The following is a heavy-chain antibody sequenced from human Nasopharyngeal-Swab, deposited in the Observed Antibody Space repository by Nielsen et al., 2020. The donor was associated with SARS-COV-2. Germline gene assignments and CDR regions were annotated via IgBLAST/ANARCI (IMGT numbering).Heavy chain of an antibody. J-gene: IGHJ4*02. CDR2: ISGSGGST. Sequence: GGSLRLSCAASGFTFSSYAMSWVRQAPGKGLEWVSAISGSGGSTYYADSVMGRFTISRNNSKHTLYLQMNSLRAEDTAVYYCASPGSGGWYGGAYFEYWGQVTLVTVSS. CDR1: GFTFSSYA. CDR3: ASPGSGGWYGGAYFEY. D-gene: IGHD6-19*01. V-gene: IGHV3-23*01.